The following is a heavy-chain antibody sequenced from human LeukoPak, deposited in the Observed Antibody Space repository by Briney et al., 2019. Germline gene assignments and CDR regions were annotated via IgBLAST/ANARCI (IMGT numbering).Heavy chain of an antibody. Sequence: ASVKVSCKASGGTFSSYAISWVRQAPGQGLEWMGWISAYNGNTNYAQKLQGRVTMTTDTSTSTAYMELRSLRSDDTAVYYCAALYYYDSSGYYDGYWGQGTLVTVSS. CDR3: AALYYYDSSGYYDGY. D-gene: IGHD3-22*01. J-gene: IGHJ4*02. CDR1: GGTFSSYA. CDR2: ISAYNGNT. V-gene: IGHV1-18*01.